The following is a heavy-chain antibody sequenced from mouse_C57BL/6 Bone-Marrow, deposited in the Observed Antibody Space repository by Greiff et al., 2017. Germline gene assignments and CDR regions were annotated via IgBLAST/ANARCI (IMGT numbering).Heavy chain of an antibody. CDR1: GYTFTSYG. D-gene: IGHD1-1*01. V-gene: IGHV1-81*01. Sequence: QVQLKQSGAELVRPGASVKLSCKASGYTFTSYGISWVKQRPGQGLEWIGEIYPRSGNTYYNEKFKGKATLTADKTSSTAYMELRSLTSEDSAVYYCARPSVYACMDYWGQGTSVTVSS. CDR3: ARPSVYACMDY. CDR2: IYPRSGNT. J-gene: IGHJ4*01.